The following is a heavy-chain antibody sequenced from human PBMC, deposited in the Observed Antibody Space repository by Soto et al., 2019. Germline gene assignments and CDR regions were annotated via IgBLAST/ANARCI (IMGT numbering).Heavy chain of an antibody. J-gene: IGHJ6*01. CDR3: ARALWMGGTNNGMDV. D-gene: IGHD1-1*01. Sequence: VQLVQSGAEVKKAGASVKVSCKASGYTFTRYGISWVRQAPGQGLEWMGWISAHNGNTNYAQKFQGRVTMTTDTGTRTAYMDLRSLSSDDTALCYCARALWMGGTNNGMDVWGQGTTVTAAS. CDR1: GYTFTRYG. CDR2: ISAHNGNT. V-gene: IGHV1-18*01.